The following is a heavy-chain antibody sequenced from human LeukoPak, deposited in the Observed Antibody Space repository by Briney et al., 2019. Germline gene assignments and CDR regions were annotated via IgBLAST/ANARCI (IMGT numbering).Heavy chain of an antibody. J-gene: IGHJ4*02. V-gene: IGHV1-2*02. CDR1: GYTFTGYY. CDR2: INPNSGGT. D-gene: IGHD3-3*01. CDR3: ARDAGGVTIFGVVSPIDY. Sequence: GASVKVSCKASGYTFTGYYMHWVRQAPGQGLEWMGWINPNSGGTNYAQKFQGRVTMTRDTSISTAYMELSRLRSDDTAVYYCARDAGGVTIFGVVSPIDYWGQGTLVTVSS.